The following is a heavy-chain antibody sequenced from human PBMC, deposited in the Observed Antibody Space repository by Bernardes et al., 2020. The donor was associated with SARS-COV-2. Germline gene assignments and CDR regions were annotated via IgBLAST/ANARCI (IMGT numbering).Heavy chain of an antibody. CDR3: ATSPILSGWPFDH. J-gene: IGHJ4*02. CDR1: GYNFNTQW. Sequence: GESLKISCGGSGYNFNTQWVAWVRQEAGKGLEYMGIIYPGDSETKYGPSFQGRVTISADKSINTVYLQWNRLEASDTAMYYCATSPILSGWPFDHWGQGTLITVSS. D-gene: IGHD6-19*01. CDR2: IYPGDSET. V-gene: IGHV5-51*01.